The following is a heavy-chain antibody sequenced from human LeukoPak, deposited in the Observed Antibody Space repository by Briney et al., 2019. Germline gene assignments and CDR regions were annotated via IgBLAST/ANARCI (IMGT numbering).Heavy chain of an antibody. CDR2: ITGSGGST. V-gene: IGHV3-23*01. Sequence: GGSLRLSCAASGFTFSSHAMGWVRQAPGKGLEWVSSITGSGGSTYYADSVKGRFTISRDNSKNTLYLQMNSLRAEDTAVYYCATYGGTSYYFDYWGQGTLVTVSS. CDR3: ATYGGTSYYFDY. CDR1: GFTFSSHA. D-gene: IGHD4-23*01. J-gene: IGHJ4*02.